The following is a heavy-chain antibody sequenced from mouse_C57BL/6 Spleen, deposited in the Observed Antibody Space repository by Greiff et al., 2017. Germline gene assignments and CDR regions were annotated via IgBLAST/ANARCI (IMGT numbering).Heavy chain of an antibody. CDR3: ARPDSNYEGTWLAY. D-gene: IGHD2-5*01. CDR1: GFTFSSYT. CDR2: ISGGGGNT. Sequence: EVQVLQSGGGLVKPGGSLKLSCAASGFTFSSYTMSWVRQTPGKRLEWVATISGGGGNTYYPDSVKGRFTISRDNAKNTLYLQLSSLMSEDTALYYCARPDSNYEGTWLAYWGQGTLVTVSA. J-gene: IGHJ3*01. V-gene: IGHV5-9*01.